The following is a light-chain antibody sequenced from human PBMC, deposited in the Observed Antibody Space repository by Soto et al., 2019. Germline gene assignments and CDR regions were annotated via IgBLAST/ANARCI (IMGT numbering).Light chain of an antibody. J-gene: IGLJ3*02. CDR2: QDS. CDR3: QAWDSSTEVV. V-gene: IGLV3-1*01. Sequence: SYELTQPPSVSVSPGQTASITCSGDKLGDKYAYWYQQKPGQSPVLVIYQDSKRPSGIPERFSGSNSGNTATLTISGTQAMDEADYYCQAWDSSTEVVFGGGTKVTVL. CDR1: KLGDKY.